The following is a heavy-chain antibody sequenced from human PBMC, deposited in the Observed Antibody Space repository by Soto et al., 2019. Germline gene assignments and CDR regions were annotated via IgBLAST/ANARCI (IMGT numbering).Heavy chain of an antibody. D-gene: IGHD6-13*01. CDR2: IWYDGSNK. CDR3: TTEAGQQHLGEFGY. V-gene: IGHV3-33*01. Sequence: QVQLVESGGGVVQPGRSLRLSCAASGFTFSSYGMHWVRQAPGKGLEWVAVIWYDGSNKYYADSVKGRFTISRDDSKNTLYLQMNSLRAEDTAVYYCTTEAGQQHLGEFGYWGQGTLVAVSP. CDR1: GFTFSSYG. J-gene: IGHJ4*02.